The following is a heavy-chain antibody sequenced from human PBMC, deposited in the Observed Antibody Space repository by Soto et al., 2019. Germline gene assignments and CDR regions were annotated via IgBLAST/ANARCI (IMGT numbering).Heavy chain of an antibody. D-gene: IGHD3-16*02. J-gene: IGHJ3*02. CDR1: GGSISSSSYY. V-gene: IGHV4-39*01. CDR3: AHMGGLRVGVLSSYDAFDI. CDR2: IYYSGST. Sequence: PSETLSLTCTVSGGSISSSSYYWGWIRQPPGKGLEWIGSIYYSGSTYYNPSLKSRVTISVDTSKNQFSLKLSSVTAADTAVYYCAHMGGLRVGVLSSYDAFDIWGQGTMVTVSS.